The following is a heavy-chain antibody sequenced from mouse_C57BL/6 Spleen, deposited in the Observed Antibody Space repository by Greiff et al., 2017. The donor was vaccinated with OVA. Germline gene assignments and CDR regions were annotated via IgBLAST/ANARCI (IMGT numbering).Heavy chain of an antibody. CDR2: IDPSDSET. V-gene: IGHV1-52*01. CDR1: GYTFTSYW. CDR3: ARRYYDSDWYFED. J-gene: IGHJ1*03. D-gene: IGHD2-4*01. Sequence: QVQLQQPGAELVRPGSSVKLSCKASGYTFTSYWMHWVKQRPIQGLEWIGNIDPSDSETHYNQKFKDKATLTVDKSSSTAYMQLSSLTSEDSAVYYCARRYYDSDWYFEDWGTGTTVTVSS.